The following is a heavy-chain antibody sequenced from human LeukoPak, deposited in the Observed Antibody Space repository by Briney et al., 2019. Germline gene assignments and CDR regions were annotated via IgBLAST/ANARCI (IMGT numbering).Heavy chain of an antibody. D-gene: IGHD5-18*01. CDR3: ARDSVTAMVKIYFDY. Sequence: SGGSLRLSCAASGFTFSSYEMNWVRQAPGKGLEWVSYISSSGSTIYYADSVKGRFTISRDNAKNSLYLQMNSLRAEDTAVYYCARDSVTAMVKIYFDYWGQGTLVTASS. CDR1: GFTFSSYE. CDR2: ISSSGSTI. V-gene: IGHV3-48*03. J-gene: IGHJ4*02.